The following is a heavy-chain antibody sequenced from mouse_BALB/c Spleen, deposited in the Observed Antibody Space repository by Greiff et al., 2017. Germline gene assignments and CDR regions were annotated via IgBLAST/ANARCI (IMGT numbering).Heavy chain of an antibody. Sequence: QVQLQQPGAELVKPGASVKLSCKASGYTFTSYWMHWVKQRPGQGLEWIGEINPSNGRTNYNEKFKSKATLTVDKSSSTAYMQLSSLTAEDSAVYYCARWCAYWGQGTLVTVSA. J-gene: IGHJ3*01. CDR2: INPSNGRT. V-gene: IGHV1S81*02. CDR1: GYTFTSYW. CDR3: ARWCAY.